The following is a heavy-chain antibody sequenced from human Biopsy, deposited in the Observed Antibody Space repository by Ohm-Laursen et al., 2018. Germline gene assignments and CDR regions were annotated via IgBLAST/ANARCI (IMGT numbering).Heavy chain of an antibody. Sequence: SSVKVSCKTSGYTFNNYGISWLRQAPGQGLEWMGGIIPVVGTTHYARKFQGRVTITADESTNTAYMELSSLRSEDTAAYFCARGAVTISGEAAHYYPLDVWGLGTTVTVSS. J-gene: IGHJ6*02. V-gene: IGHV1-69*01. CDR3: ARGAVTISGEAAHYYPLDV. CDR2: IIPVVGTT. D-gene: IGHD3-3*01. CDR1: GYTFNNYG.